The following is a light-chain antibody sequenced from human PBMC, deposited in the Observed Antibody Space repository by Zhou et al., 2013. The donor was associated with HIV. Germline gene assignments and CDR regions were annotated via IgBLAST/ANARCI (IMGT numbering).Light chain of an antibody. CDR1: QSISSW. CDR2: KAS. J-gene: IGKJ3*01. CDR3: QQYNSYPFT. Sequence: DIQMTQSPSTLSASVGDRVTITCRASQSISSWLAWYQQKPGKAPKLLIYKASSLESGVPSRFSGSGSGTEFTLTISSLQPDDFATYYCQQYNSYPFTFGPGTKVDFK. V-gene: IGKV1-5*03.